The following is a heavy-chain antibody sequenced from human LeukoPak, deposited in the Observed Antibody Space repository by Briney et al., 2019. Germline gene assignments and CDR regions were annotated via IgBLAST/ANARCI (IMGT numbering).Heavy chain of an antibody. CDR3: AREDYYGSGSYDY. J-gene: IGHJ4*02. CDR1: GGSISSYY. Sequence: SETLSLTCTVSGGSISSYYWSWVRQPPGKGLEWIGEIYHSGSTNYNPSLKSRVTMSVDKSKNQFSLKLSSVTAADTAVYYCAREDYYGSGSYDYWGQGTLVTVSS. D-gene: IGHD3-10*01. V-gene: IGHV4-4*02. CDR2: IYHSGST.